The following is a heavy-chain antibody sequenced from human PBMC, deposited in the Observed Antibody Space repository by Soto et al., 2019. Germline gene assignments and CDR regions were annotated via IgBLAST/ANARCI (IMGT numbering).Heavy chain of an antibody. V-gene: IGHV3-23*01. J-gene: IGHJ4*02. CDR3: ATDYPVAGPSRTFHY. CDR2: ISGSGGST. D-gene: IGHD6-19*01. Sequence: PGGSLRLSCAASGFTFSSYAMSWVRQAPGRGLEWVSSISGSGGSTYYADSVKGRFTISRDNSKSTLYLQMNSLRAEDTAVYYCATDYPVAGPSRTFHYWGQGTLVTVSS. CDR1: GFTFSSYA.